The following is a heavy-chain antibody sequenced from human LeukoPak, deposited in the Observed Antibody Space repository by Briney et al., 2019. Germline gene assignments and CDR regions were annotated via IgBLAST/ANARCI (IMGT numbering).Heavy chain of an antibody. CDR2: ISSSSSTI. V-gene: IGHV3-48*01. D-gene: IGHD2-21*01. J-gene: IGHJ4*02. CDR3: ARSLIIVSSRESYYFDY. Sequence: GGSLRLSCAASGFTFSSDSMNWVRQAPGKGLEWVSYISSSSSTIYYVDSVKGRFTISRDNAKNSLYLQMNSLRAEDTAVYYCARSLIIVSSRESYYFDYWGQGTLVTVSS. CDR1: GFTFSSDS.